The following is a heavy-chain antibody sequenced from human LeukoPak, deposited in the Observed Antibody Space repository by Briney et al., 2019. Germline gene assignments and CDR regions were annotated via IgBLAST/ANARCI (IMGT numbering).Heavy chain of an antibody. D-gene: IGHD6-19*01. J-gene: IGHJ6*02. Sequence: PSETLSLTCTVSGGSISSYYWSWIRQPPGKGLEWIGYIYYSGSTNYNPSLKSRVTISVDTSKNQFSLKLSSVTAADTAVYYCARSHPSGRRYYYYGMDVWGQGTTVTVSS. V-gene: IGHV4-59*01. CDR1: GGSISSYY. CDR2: IYYSGST. CDR3: ARSHPSGRRYYYYGMDV.